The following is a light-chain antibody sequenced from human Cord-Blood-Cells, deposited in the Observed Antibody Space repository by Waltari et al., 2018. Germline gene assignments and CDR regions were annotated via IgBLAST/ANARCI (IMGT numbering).Light chain of an antibody. V-gene: IGKV4-1*01. J-gene: IGKJ4*01. CDR3: QQYYSTPLT. Sequence: DIVMTQSLDSLAVALGERATINCKSSQSVLYSSNNKNYLAWYQQKPGQPPKLLMYWASTRESGVPDRFSGSGSGTEFTLTISSLQAEDVAVYYCQQYYSTPLTFGGGTKVEIK. CDR1: QSVLYSSNNKNY. CDR2: WAS.